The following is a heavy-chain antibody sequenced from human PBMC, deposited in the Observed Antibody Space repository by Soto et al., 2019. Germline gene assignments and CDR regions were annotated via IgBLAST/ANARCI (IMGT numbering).Heavy chain of an antibody. D-gene: IGHD6-19*01. CDR3: ARDRGVAPPVAGNTHYDDYMDV. CDR2: ISAFNGNT. J-gene: IGHJ6*03. Sequence: QDQLVQSGAEVKKPGASVTVSCKASGYSFSNYGITWVRQAPGQGLEWLGWISAFNGNTHNAQKVPGRATMTTDATTSTAYMELMSLRPDQTAVYYCARDRGVAPPVAGNTHYDDYMDVWGKGTTVTVSS. V-gene: IGHV1-18*01. CDR1: GYSFSNYG.